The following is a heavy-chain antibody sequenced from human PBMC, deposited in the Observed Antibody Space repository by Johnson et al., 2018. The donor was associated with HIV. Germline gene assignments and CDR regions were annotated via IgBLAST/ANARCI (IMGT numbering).Heavy chain of an antibody. D-gene: IGHD6-19*01. Sequence: VQLVESGGGLVQPGGSLRLSCAASGFTFSSYAMHWVRQAPGKGLEYVSAISSNGGSTYYANSVKGRFTISRDNSKNTLYLQMNSLRAEDTAVYYCARHKAVADAFDIWGQGTVVTVS. J-gene: IGHJ3*02. V-gene: IGHV3-64*01. CDR3: ARHKAVADAFDI. CDR1: GFTFSSYA. CDR2: ISSNGGST.